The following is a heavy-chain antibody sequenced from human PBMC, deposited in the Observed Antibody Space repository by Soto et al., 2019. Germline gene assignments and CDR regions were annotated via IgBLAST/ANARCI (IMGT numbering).Heavy chain of an antibody. CDR2: IIPIFGTA. V-gene: IGHV1-69*13. J-gene: IGHJ6*02. D-gene: IGHD2-21*02. CDR3: ARASGDDLYHGMDV. CDR1: GGTFSSYG. Sequence: ASVKVSCKTSGGTFSSYGISWVLQAPGQGLEWMGGIIPIFGTANYAQKFQGRVTITADESTSTAYMELSSLRSEDTAVYYCARASGDDLYHGMDVWGQGTTVTVSS.